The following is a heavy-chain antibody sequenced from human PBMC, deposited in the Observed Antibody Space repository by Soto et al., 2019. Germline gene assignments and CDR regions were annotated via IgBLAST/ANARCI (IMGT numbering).Heavy chain of an antibody. Sequence: QVQLVGSGGGVVQPGRSLRLSCAASGFTFSSYAMHWVRQAPGKGLEWVAVISYDGSNKYYADSVKGRFTISRDNSKNTLYLQMNSLRAEDTAVYYCARRIQPYYFDYWGQGTLVTVSS. D-gene: IGHD5-18*01. CDR1: GFTFSSYA. CDR2: ISYDGSNK. J-gene: IGHJ4*02. V-gene: IGHV3-30-3*01. CDR3: ARRIQPYYFDY.